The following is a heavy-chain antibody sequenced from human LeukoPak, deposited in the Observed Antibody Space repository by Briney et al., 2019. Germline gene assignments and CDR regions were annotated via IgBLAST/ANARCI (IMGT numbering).Heavy chain of an antibody. CDR1: GFIFSSYH. D-gene: IGHD2-15*01. CDR3: ARGRGCSSVTCYPDY. CDR2: ISSSSSTI. J-gene: IGHJ4*02. V-gene: IGHV3-48*04. Sequence: GGSLRLSCAASGFIFSSYHMNWVRQAPGKGLEWVSYISSSSSTIHYADSVKGRFTISRDNAKNSLYLQMNSLRAEDTAVYFCARGRGCSSVTCYPDYWGQGTLVTVSS.